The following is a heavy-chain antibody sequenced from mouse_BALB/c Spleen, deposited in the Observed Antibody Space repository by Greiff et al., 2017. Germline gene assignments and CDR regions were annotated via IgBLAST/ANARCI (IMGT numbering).Heavy chain of an antibody. CDR1: GYSITSDYA. D-gene: IGHD4-1*01. V-gene: IGHV3-2*02. J-gene: IGHJ3*01. CDR2: ISYSGST. Sequence: EVKLMESGPGLVKPSQSLSLTCTVTGYSITSDYAWNWIRQFPGNTLEWMGYISYSGSTSYNPSLKSRISITRDTSKNQFFLQLNSVTTEDTATYYCARWDWFAYWGQGTLVTVSA. CDR3: ARWDWFAY.